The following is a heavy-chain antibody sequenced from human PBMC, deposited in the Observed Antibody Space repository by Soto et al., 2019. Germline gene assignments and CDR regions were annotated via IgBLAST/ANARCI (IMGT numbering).Heavy chain of an antibody. CDR3: AKAPSIFAS. J-gene: IGHJ4*02. V-gene: IGHV3-23*01. CDR2: ISNSGGST. Sequence: GSLRLSCAASGFTFSNSGMNWVRQAPGKGLEWVSSISNSGGSTFYADSVKGRFTISRDNSKNTLYLQMNGLRADDTAAYYCAKAPSIFASSGQGTLVLGSS. CDR1: GFTFSNSG. D-gene: IGHD2-2*01.